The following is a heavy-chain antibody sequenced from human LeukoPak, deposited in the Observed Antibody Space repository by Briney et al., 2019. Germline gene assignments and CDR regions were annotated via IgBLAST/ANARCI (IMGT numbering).Heavy chain of an antibody. J-gene: IGHJ4*02. D-gene: IGHD4-23*01. Sequence: SETLSLTCAVYGGSFSGYYWSWIRQPPGKGLEWIGEINHSGSTNYNPSLKSRVTISVDTSKNQFSLKLSSVTAADTAVYYCAIQRGDYGGNSELVDYWGQGTLVTVSS. CDR2: INHSGST. CDR3: AIQRGDYGGNSELVDY. CDR1: GGSFSGYY. V-gene: IGHV4-34*01.